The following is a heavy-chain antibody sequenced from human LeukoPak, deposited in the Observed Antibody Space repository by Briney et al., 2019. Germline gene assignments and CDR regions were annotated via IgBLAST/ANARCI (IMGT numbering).Heavy chain of an antibody. CDR1: GFTFSSYG. V-gene: IGHV3-30*03. J-gene: IGHJ4*02. Sequence: GGSLRLSCAASGFTFSSYGMHWVRQAPGKGLEWVAIISNDGSRKYYAHSVEGRFTISRDNSKNTLYLQMDGLRAEDTAVYYCARDRAWNYFDYWGQGTLVTVSS. CDR2: ISNDGSRK. CDR3: ARDRAWNYFDY. D-gene: IGHD3-3*01.